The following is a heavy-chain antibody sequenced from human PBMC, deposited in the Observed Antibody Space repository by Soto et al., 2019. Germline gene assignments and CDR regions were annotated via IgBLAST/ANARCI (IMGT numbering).Heavy chain of an antibody. Sequence: GGSLGPSCATAGFTFSSYAMNWVRKAQGKGLEWVAVISYDGSNKYYADSVKGRFTISRDNSKNTLYLQMNSLRAEDTAVYYCARDKGVGATRYYGMDVWGQGTTVTVSS. CDR3: ARDKGVGATRYYGMDV. CDR1: GFTFSSYA. D-gene: IGHD1-26*01. V-gene: IGHV3-30-3*01. J-gene: IGHJ6*02. CDR2: ISYDGSNK.